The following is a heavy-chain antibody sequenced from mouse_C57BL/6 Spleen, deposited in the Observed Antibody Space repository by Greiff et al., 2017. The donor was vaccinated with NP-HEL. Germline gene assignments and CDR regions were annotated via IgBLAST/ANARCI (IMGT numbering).Heavy chain of an antibody. CDR2: IYPGDGDT. Sequence: VQLQQSGPELVKPGASVKISCKASGYAFSSSWMNWVKQRPGKGLEWIGRIYPGDGDTNYNGKFKGKATLTADKSSSTAYMQLSSLTSEDSAVYFCARCLGSSYVFDYWGQGTTLTVSS. V-gene: IGHV1-82*01. CDR3: ARCLGSSYVFDY. J-gene: IGHJ2*01. D-gene: IGHD1-1*01. CDR1: GYAFSSSW.